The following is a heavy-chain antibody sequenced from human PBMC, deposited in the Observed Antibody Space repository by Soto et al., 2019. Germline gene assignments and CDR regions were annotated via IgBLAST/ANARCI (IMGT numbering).Heavy chain of an antibody. D-gene: IGHD3-3*01. Sequence: QMQLVQSGAEVKKPGASVKVSCKASGYTFTSYQMHWVRQAPGQGLEWMGIINPSGGRITYAPRFHGRVMMTRETSTNTGYMELRSLRSEDTAVYYCARDGPPTTTGVGPSYTMDVWGQGTTVTVS. CDR3: ARDGPPTTTGVGPSYTMDV. J-gene: IGHJ6*02. V-gene: IGHV1-46*01. CDR2: INPSGGRI. CDR1: GYTFTSYQ.